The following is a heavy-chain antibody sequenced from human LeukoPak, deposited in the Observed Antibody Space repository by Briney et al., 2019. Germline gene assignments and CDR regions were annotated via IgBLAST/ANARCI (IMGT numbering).Heavy chain of an antibody. CDR1: GGSISTYY. CDR3: AREDRASGRGLDP. D-gene: IGHD3-10*01. V-gene: IGHV4-4*07. Sequence: SETLSLTCTVSGGSISTYYWSWIRQAAGKGLEWIGRIYVDGSTNYNPSLKSRVTMSVDTSKNQFSLNLSSVTAADTAVYYCAREDRASGRGLDPWGQGTLVTVSS. J-gene: IGHJ5*02. CDR2: IYVDGST.